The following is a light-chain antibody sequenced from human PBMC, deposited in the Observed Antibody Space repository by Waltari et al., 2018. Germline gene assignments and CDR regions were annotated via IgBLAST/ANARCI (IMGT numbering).Light chain of an antibody. J-gene: IGLJ6*01. V-gene: IGLV2-14*03. CDR1: SSDVGGYNF. CDR3: SSYASSGSLV. CDR2: DVS. Sequence: SALTQPASVSGSPGQSITLSCSGTSSDVGGYNFVSWYQKHPDKAPKLIIFDVSNRPPGISDRFSGSKSGNTASLIISGLQTGDEAEYYCSSYASSGSLVFGSGTLVTVL.